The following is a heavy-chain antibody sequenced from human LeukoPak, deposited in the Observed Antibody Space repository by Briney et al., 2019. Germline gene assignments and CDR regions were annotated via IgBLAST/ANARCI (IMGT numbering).Heavy chain of an antibody. D-gene: IGHD3-3*01. J-gene: IGHJ5*02. CDR3: ARRRYYDFWSGYYHWFDP. Sequence: SETLSLTCAVYGGSFSGYYWSWIRQPPGKGLEWIGEINHSGSTNYNPSLKSRVTISVDTSKNQFSLKLSSVTAADTAVYYCARRRYYDFWSGYYHWFDPWGQGTLVTVSS. CDR2: INHSGST. CDR1: GGSFSGYY. V-gene: IGHV4-34*01.